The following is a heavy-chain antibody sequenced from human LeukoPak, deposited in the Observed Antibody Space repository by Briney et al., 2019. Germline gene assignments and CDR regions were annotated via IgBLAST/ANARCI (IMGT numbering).Heavy chain of an antibody. CDR2: IKSKTDGGTT. Sequence: GGSLRLSCAASGFTFSNAWMSWVRQAPGKGLEWVGRIKSKTDGGTTENAAPVKGRFTISRDDSKNTLYLQMNSLKTEDTAVYYRTTDVLDNWFDPWGQGTLVTVSS. CDR1: GFTFSNAW. CDR3: TTDVLDNWFDP. J-gene: IGHJ5*02. V-gene: IGHV3-15*01.